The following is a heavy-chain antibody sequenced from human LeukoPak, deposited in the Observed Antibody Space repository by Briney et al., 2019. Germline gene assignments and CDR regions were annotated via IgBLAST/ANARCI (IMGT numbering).Heavy chain of an antibody. Sequence: GESLKISCAASGFTFSDYYMSWIRQAPGKGLEWVSYISSSSSYTNYADSVKGRFTISRDNAKNSLYLQMNSLRAEDTAVYYCAREYSSGWYGYWGQGTLVTVSS. CDR3: AREYSSGWYGY. J-gene: IGHJ4*02. CDR2: ISSSSSYT. CDR1: GFTFSDYY. D-gene: IGHD6-19*01. V-gene: IGHV3-11*06.